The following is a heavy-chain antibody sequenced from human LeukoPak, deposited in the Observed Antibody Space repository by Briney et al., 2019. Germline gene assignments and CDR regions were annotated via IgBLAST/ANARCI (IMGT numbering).Heavy chain of an antibody. CDR2: IYYSGST. CDR3: ASVRGYSSGWYASGFDP. V-gene: IGHV4-31*03. D-gene: IGHD6-19*01. J-gene: IGHJ5*02. Sequence: PSETLSLTCTVSGGSISSGGYYWSWIRQHPGKGLEWIGYIYYSGSTYYNPSLKSRVTISVDTSKNQFSLKLTSVTAADTAVYYCASVRGYSSGWYASGFDPWGQGTLVTVSS. CDR1: GGSISSGGYY.